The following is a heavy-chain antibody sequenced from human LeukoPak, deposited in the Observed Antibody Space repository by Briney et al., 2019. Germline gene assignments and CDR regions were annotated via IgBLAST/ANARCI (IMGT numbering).Heavy chain of an antibody. CDR3: ARGQTVSGAKYYFDF. CDR2: IRSRIYGGAP. J-gene: IGHJ4*02. D-gene: IGHD3-10*01. Sequence: GGSLRLSCLSSGFTFRDYGLGWVRQAPGMGLEWVSFIRSRIYGGAPEYAASVRGRFSVSRDDSESIAYLQMNNLKSEDTAVYYCARGQTVSGAKYYFDFWSPGTLVTVSS. V-gene: IGHV3-49*04. CDR1: GFTFRDYG.